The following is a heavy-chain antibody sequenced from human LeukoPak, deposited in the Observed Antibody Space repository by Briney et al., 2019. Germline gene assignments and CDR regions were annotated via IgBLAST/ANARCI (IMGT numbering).Heavy chain of an antibody. V-gene: IGHV1-2*02. CDR3: ARGGWYADY. CDR2: INPSSGGT. J-gene: IGHJ4*02. CDR1: GYTFTGYY. D-gene: IGHD6-19*01. Sequence: GASVKVSCKASGYTFTGYYMHWVRQAPGQGLEWMGWINPSSGGTNYAQKFQGRVTMTRDTSISTAYMELSRLRSEDTAVYYCARGGWYADYWGQGTLVTVSS.